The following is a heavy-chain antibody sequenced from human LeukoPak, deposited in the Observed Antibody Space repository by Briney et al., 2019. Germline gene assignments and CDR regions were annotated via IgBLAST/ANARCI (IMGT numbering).Heavy chain of an antibody. V-gene: IGHV4-39*07. CDR1: GGSISSSSYY. CDR2: IYYSGST. Sequence: PSETLSLTCTVSGGSISSSSYYWGWIRQPPGKGLEWIGSIYYSGSTYYNPSLKSRVTISVDTSKNQFSLKLSSVTAADTAVYYCARDRGIWQLASPGWFDPWGQGTLVTVSS. J-gene: IGHJ5*02. D-gene: IGHD6-6*01. CDR3: ARDRGIWQLASPGWFDP.